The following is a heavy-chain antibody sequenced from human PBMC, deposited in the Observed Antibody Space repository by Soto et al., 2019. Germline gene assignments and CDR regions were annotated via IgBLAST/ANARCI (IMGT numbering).Heavy chain of an antibody. CDR1: GFTFSSYW. CDR3: ARDYGDYLFDY. D-gene: IGHD4-17*01. V-gene: IGHV3-74*01. J-gene: IGHJ4*02. Sequence: GGSLRISCAASGFTFSSYWMHWVRQAPGKGLVWVSRINSDGSSTSYADSVKGRFTISRDNAKNTLYLQMNSLRAEDTAVYYCARDYGDYLFDYWGQGTLVTVSS. CDR2: INSDGSST.